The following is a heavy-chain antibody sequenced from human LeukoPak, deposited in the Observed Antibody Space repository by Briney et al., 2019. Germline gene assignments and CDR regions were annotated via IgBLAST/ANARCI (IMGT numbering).Heavy chain of an antibody. J-gene: IGHJ4*02. CDR3: AREAAAYGDYVDY. CDR2: INSDGSST. V-gene: IGHV3-74*01. CDR1: GFTLRTYW. Sequence: GGSLRLSCAASGFTLRTYWMHWVRQAPGKGLVWVSRINSDGSSTSYADSVRGRFTISRDNAKNTLYLQMNSLRAEDTAVYYCAREAAAYGDYVDYWGQGTLVTVSS. D-gene: IGHD4-17*01.